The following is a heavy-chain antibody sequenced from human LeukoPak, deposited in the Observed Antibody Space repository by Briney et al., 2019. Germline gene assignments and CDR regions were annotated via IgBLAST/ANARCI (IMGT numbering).Heavy chain of an antibody. CDR3: ARVYYGSGSLHYYYYYMDV. CDR1: GFTVSSNY. V-gene: IGHV3-53*01. Sequence: GGSLRLSCAASGFTVSSNYMSWVRQAPGKGLEWVSVTYSGGRTYYADSVKGRFTISRDNSKNTLYLQMNSLRAEDTAVYYCARVYYGSGSLHYYYYYMDVWGKGTTVSISS. J-gene: IGHJ6*03. CDR2: TYSGGRT. D-gene: IGHD3-10*01.